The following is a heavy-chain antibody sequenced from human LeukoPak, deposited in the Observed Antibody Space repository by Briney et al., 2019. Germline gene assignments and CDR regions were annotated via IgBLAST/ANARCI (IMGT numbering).Heavy chain of an antibody. V-gene: IGHV4-34*01. J-gene: IGHJ3*02. D-gene: IGHD3-22*01. CDR3: AGVLPVVITTSGAFDI. CDR2: INHSGST. CDR1: GGSFSGYY. Sequence: TSETLSLTCAVYGGSFSGYYWSWIRQPPGKGLEWIGEINHSGSTNYNPSLKSRVTISVDTSKNQFSLKLSSVTAADTAVYYCAGVLPVVITTSGAFDIWGQGTMVTVSS.